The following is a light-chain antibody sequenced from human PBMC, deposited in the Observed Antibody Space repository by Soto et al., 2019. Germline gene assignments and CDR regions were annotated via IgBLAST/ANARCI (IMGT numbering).Light chain of an antibody. CDR2: RNN. CDR3: APWVDGVYGPV. V-gene: IGLV1-44*01. CDR1: RSNIGSNP. J-gene: IGLJ3*02. Sequence: QSVLTQPPSASGTPGQSVTLSCSGSRSNIGSNPVQWYLQVPGTAPKLLIYRNNERPSGVPDLFAGSKSGPSASLVISGLQSEDEADYHSAPWVDGVYGPVFGGGTKLPVL.